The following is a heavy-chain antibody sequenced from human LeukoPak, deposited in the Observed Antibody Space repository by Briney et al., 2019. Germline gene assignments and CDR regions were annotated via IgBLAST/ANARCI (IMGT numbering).Heavy chain of an antibody. J-gene: IGHJ6*03. CDR3: ARHQVVSSIPPSYYMDV. D-gene: IGHD2-2*02. V-gene: IGHV4-39*01. CDR1: GGSISSSGYY. CDR2: IYYIGST. Sequence: SETLSLTCTVSGGSISSSGYYWGWIRQPPGKGLEWIGNIYYIGSTYNNPSLKSRVTISIDTSKNQFSLKLSSVTAADTAVYYCARHQVVSSIPPSYYMDVWGKGTTVTVSS.